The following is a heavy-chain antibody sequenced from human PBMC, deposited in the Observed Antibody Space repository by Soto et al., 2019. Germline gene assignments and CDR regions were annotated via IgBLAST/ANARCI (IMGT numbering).Heavy chain of an antibody. Sequence: SETLPVTCTVSCGSISSSSYYWGWIRQPPGKGLEWIGSIYYSGSTYYNPSLKSRVTISVDTSKNQFSLKLSSVTAADTAVYYCARRYYDILTGYYNGVDYWGQGTLVTVS. CDR1: CGSISSSSYY. CDR2: IYYSGST. J-gene: IGHJ4*02. D-gene: IGHD3-9*01. CDR3: ARRYYDILTGYYNGVDY. V-gene: IGHV4-39*01.